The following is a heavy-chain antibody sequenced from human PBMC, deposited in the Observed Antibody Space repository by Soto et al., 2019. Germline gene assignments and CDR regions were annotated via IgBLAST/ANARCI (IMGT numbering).Heavy chain of an antibody. V-gene: IGHV3-21*01. D-gene: IGHD1-26*01. CDR1: GFTFSTYX. CDR2: ISSSRRYI. J-gene: IGHJ4*02. Sequence: SLRLSFVDSGFTFSTYXLNWVRQATLKVLEWGSSISSSRRYIYYAESVQGRFNISRDNAKKSLYLQMNSLRAEDTAVHYSARYSGSYYESYDLDYWGQGTMAPVS. CDR3: ARYSGSYYESYDLDY.